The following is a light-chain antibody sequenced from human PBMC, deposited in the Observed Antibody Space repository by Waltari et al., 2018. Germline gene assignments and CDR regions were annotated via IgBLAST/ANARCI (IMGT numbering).Light chain of an antibody. CDR2: EVS. J-gene: IGLJ2*01. V-gene: IGLV2-8*01. CDR1: SSDVGGYHY. CDR3: SSFAGSNNLV. Sequence: QSAPTQPPSASGSPGQSVTISCTGTSSDVGGYHYVPWFQHHPGKAPKLMIYEVSKRPSGVPDRFSGSKSGNTASLTVSGLQTDDEADYYCSSFAGSNNLVFGGGTKLTVL.